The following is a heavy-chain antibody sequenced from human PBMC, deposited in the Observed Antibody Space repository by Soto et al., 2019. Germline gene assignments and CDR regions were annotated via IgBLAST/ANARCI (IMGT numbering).Heavy chain of an antibody. CDR3: ARDYLSSKLSLSYFDF. J-gene: IGHJ4*02. D-gene: IGHD2-2*01. CDR1: GYSFISHY. Sequence: QVQLVQSGAEVTRPGASVKVSCKASGYSFISHYIYWVRQAPGQGLEWMGFINPSGGSATLAQKFQGRVPMTRDTSTSTVYMELTILRSEDAAVYYCARDYLSSKLSLSYFDFWGQGTLVTVSS. V-gene: IGHV1-46*01. CDR2: INPSGGSA.